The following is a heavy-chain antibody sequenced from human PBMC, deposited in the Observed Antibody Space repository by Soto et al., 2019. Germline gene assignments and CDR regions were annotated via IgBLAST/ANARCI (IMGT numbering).Heavy chain of an antibody. CDR2: FYWDDDK. CDR3: AHRVLRTVFGLVTTTAIYFDF. J-gene: IGHJ4*02. CDR1: GFSLTTSGVG. D-gene: IGHD3-3*01. Sequence: QITLNESGPTQVKPRQTLTLTCTFSGFSLTTSGVGVGWISQSPGTAPEWLALFYWDDDKRYRPSLKSRLTITKDTSKTQVVLTMADLDPADTATYYCAHRVLRTVFGLVTTTAIYFDFCGQGTPVAVSS. V-gene: IGHV2-5*02.